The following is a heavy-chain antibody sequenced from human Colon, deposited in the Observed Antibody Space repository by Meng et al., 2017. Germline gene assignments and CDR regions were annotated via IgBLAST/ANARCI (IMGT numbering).Heavy chain of an antibody. CDR2: MNPNNGNT. CDR3: ARTAMLDS. J-gene: IGHJ5*01. D-gene: IGHD2-2*01. CDR1: GYTFTSSD. Sequence: QVQLVQSGAEVRKPGASVKVTCKASGYTFTSSDINWVRQATGRGLEWLGWMNPNNGNTGSAQKFQGRVSMTRDTSIGTAYMELSGLTSEDTAVYYCARTAMLDSWGQGTLATVSS. V-gene: IGHV1-8*01.